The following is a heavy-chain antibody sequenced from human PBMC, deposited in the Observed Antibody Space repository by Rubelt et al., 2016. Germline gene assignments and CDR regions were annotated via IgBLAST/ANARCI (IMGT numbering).Heavy chain of an antibody. CDR2: INHSGST. CDR1: GGSFSGYY. V-gene: IGHV4-34*01. Sequence: QVQLQQWGAGLLKPSETLSLTCAVYGGSFSGYYWSWIRQPPGKGLEWIGEINHSGSTNYNPSLKSRVTISVDTYKNHFSLKLSSVTAADTAVYYCARGWYSSGWRYYFDYWGQGTLVTVSS. D-gene: IGHD6-19*01. J-gene: IGHJ4*02. CDR3: ARGWYSSGWRYYFDY.